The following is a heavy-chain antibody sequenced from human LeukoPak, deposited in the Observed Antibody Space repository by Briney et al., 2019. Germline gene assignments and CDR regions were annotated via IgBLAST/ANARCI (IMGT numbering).Heavy chain of an antibody. Sequence: PGGSLRLSCTASGFTFSTYWMHWVRQAPGKGLVWVSRINSDGSGTLYADFVKGRFTISRDNSKNTLYLQMNSLRAEDTAVYYCAKDHEMVTPTGNSDYWGQGTLVTVSS. CDR2: INSDGSGT. J-gene: IGHJ4*02. CDR3: AKDHEMVTPTGNSDY. CDR1: GFTFSTYW. V-gene: IGHV3-74*01. D-gene: IGHD1-1*01.